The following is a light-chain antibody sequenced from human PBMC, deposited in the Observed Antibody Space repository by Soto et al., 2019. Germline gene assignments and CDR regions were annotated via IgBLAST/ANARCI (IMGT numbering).Light chain of an antibody. CDR3: QHYHTSSRT. Sequence: DIQMTPSPSTVSASVGDRITITCRASQSINTWLAWYRQRPGEAPQLLIYDGSTLAMGVPSRFSGRASGTDCTLSICRLQPDDFATFYCQHYHTSSRTFGQGTKLE. V-gene: IGKV1-5*01. J-gene: IGKJ1*01. CDR1: QSINTW. CDR2: DGS.